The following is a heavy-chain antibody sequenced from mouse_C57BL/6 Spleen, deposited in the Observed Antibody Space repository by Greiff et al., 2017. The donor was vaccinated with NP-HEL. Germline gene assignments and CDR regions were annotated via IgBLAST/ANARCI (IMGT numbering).Heavy chain of an antibody. J-gene: IGHJ2*01. D-gene: IGHD1-1*01. CDR1: GYTFTSYW. Sequence: VQLQQPGAELVKPGASVKLSCKASGYTFTSYWMQWVKQRPGQGLEWIGEIDPSDSYTNYNQKFKGKATLTVDTSSSTAYMQLSSLTSEDSAVYYCARRGNYYGSSYVGDYWGQGTTLTVSS. CDR3: ARRGNYYGSSYVGDY. V-gene: IGHV1-50*01. CDR2: IDPSDSYT.